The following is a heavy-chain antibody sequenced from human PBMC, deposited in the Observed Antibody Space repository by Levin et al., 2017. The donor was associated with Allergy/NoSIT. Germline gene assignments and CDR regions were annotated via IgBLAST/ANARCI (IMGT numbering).Heavy chain of an antibody. CDR1: GFTFSSNW. Sequence: RTGGSLRLSCAASGFTFSSNWMHWVRQAPGEGLVWVSEINSDGSNTNYADSVKGRFTISRDNARNTLYLQMNSVRAEDTAVYYCARGGCSRTSCLDYWGQGTLVTVSS. V-gene: IGHV3-74*01. CDR2: INSDGSNT. J-gene: IGHJ4*02. CDR3: ARGGCSRTSCLDY. D-gene: IGHD2-2*01.